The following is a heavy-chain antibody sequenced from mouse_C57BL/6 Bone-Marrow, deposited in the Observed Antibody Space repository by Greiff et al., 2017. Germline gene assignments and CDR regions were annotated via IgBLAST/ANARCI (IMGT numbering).Heavy chain of an antibody. CDR2: IFPGSGGT. Sequence: QVQLQQSGPELVKPGASVKISCKASGYTFTDYYINWVKQRPGQGLEWIGWIFPGSGGTSYNEKFKGKATLTVDKSSSTAYMLLSSLTSEDSAVFVCARGGDSPGPFDYWGQGTTLTVSS. D-gene: IGHD3-2*02. CDR3: ARGGDSPGPFDY. CDR1: GYTFTDYY. J-gene: IGHJ2*01. V-gene: IGHV1-75*01.